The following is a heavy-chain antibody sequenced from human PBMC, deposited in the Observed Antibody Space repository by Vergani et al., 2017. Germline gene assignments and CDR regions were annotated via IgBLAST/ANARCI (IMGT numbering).Heavy chain of an antibody. J-gene: IGHJ2*01. CDR3: VRLDCIVVVAAEGPLFEL. D-gene: IGHD2-21*02. Sequence: QLQLQESGPGLVKPSETLSLTCTVSGVSISSSRYSWGWVRQSPGKGLEWLGTIDYSGRTSYNPSLKTQVTISADTSRNQFTLNLSSVPAADTAMYYCVRLDCIVVVAAEGPLFELWGRGTLVTVAS. V-gene: IGHV4-39*01. CDR1: GVSISSSRYS. CDR2: IDYSGRT.